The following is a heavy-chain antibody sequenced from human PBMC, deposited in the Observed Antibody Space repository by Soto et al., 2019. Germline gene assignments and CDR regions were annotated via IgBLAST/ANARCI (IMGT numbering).Heavy chain of an antibody. CDR2: IYTSGST. CDR1: GGSISSYY. J-gene: IGHJ6*02. CDR3: AVQGRYDFWSGYYHYYYGMDV. D-gene: IGHD3-3*01. Sequence: SETLSLTCTVSGGSISSYYWSWIRQPAGKGLEWIGRIYTSGSTNYNPSLKSRVTMSVDTSKNQFSLKLSSVTAADTAVYYCAVQGRYDFWSGYYHYYYGMDVWGQGTTVTVSS. V-gene: IGHV4-4*07.